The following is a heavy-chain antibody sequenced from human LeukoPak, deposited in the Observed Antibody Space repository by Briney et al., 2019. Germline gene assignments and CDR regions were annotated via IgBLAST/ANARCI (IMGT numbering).Heavy chain of an antibody. Sequence: SVKVSCKASGGTFSSYAISWVRQAPGQGLEWMGRIIPIFGTANYAQKFQGRVTITADKSTSTAYMELSSLRSEDTAVYYCARVGVGESSDYYYYYYMDVWGKGTTVIVSS. V-gene: IGHV1-69*06. CDR3: ARVGVGESSDYYYYYYMDV. CDR2: IIPIFGTA. CDR1: GGTFSSYA. D-gene: IGHD3-10*01. J-gene: IGHJ6*03.